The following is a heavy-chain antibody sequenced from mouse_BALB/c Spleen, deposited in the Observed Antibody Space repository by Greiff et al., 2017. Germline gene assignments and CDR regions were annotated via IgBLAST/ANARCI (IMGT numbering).Heavy chain of an antibody. V-gene: IGHV1-31*01. CDR2: INPYNGAT. D-gene: IGHD1-1*01. J-gene: IGHJ2*01. CDR1: GYSFTGYY. CDR3: ARKGGRITTNFDY. Sequence: VQLQQSGPELVKPGASVKISCKASGYSFTGYYMHWVKQSHVKSLEWIGRINPYNGATSYNQNFKDKASLTVDKSSSTAYMELHSLTSEDSAVYYCARKGGRITTNFDYWGQGTTLTVSS.